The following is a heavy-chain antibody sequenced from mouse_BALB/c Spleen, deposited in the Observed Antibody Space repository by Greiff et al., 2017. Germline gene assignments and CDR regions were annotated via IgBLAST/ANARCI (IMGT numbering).Heavy chain of an antibody. CDR2: IWSGGST. D-gene: IGHD1-1*01. Sequence: QVHVKQSGPGLVQPSQSLSITCTVSGFSLTSYGVHWVRQSPGKGLEWLGVIWSGGSTDYNAAFISRLSISKDNSKSQVFLKLNSLQTDDTATYYCVLEPYSAYWGQGTLVTVSA. J-gene: IGHJ3*01. V-gene: IGHV2-2-2*01. CDR1: GFSLTSYG. CDR3: VLEPYSAY.